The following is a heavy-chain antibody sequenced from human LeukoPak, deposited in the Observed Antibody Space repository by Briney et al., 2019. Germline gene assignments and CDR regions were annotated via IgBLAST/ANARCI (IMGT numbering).Heavy chain of an antibody. Sequence: PGGSLRLSCAASGFTFSSYAMSWVRQAPGKGLEWVSAISGSGGSTYYAGSVKGRFTIPRDNSKNTLYLQMNSLRAEDTAVYYCATDLGLRYAFDIWGQGTMVTVSS. J-gene: IGHJ3*02. D-gene: IGHD3-16*01. V-gene: IGHV3-23*01. CDR1: GFTFSSYA. CDR2: ISGSGGST. CDR3: ATDLGLRYAFDI.